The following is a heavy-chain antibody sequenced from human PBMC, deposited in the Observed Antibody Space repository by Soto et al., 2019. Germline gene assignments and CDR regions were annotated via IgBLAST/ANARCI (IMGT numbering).Heavy chain of an antibody. V-gene: IGHV1-3*01. CDR1: GYTFTSYA. J-gene: IGHJ6*03. D-gene: IGHD3-3*01. CDR3: AKSLREYYDFWSGHLPGSYYYMDV. Sequence: ASVKVSCKASGYTFTSYAMHWVRQAPGQRLEWMGWINAGNGNTKYSQKFQGRVTITRDTSASTAYMELSSLRSEDTAVYYCAKSLREYYDFWSGHLPGSYYYMDVWGKGTTVTVSS. CDR2: INAGNGNT.